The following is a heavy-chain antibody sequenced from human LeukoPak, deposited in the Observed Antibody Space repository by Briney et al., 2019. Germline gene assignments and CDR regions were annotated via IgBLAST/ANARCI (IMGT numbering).Heavy chain of an antibody. CDR2: ITGRGITM. D-gene: IGHD2-15*01. Sequence: GGSLRLSCTASGFTFSTYEMHWVRQAPGKGLEWVSYITGRGITMYYADSVKSRFTISRDNAKNSLFLQMNSLRAEDTGVYYCARGTGGSAWGQGTLVTVSS. J-gene: IGHJ5*02. V-gene: IGHV3-48*03. CDR3: ARGTGGSA. CDR1: GFTFSTYE.